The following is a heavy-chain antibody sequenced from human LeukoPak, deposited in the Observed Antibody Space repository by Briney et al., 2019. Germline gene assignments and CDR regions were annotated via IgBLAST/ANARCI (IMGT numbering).Heavy chain of an antibody. Sequence: SETLSLTCTVSGGSISSYYWSWNRQPPGKGLEWIGYIYYSGSTNYNPSLKSRVTISVDTSKNQFSLKLSSVTAADTAVYYCARGGEWESHFDYWGQGTLVTVSS. V-gene: IGHV4-59*01. D-gene: IGHD1-26*01. CDR2: IYYSGST. J-gene: IGHJ4*02. CDR3: ARGGEWESHFDY. CDR1: GGSISSYY.